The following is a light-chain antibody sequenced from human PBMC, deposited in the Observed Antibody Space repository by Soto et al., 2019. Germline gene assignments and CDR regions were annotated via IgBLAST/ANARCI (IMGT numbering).Light chain of an antibody. CDR2: GAS. Sequence: EIVLTQSPGTLSLSPGERATPSCRASQSVISNYLAWYQQKPGQAPRLLISGASTRATGIPARFSGSGSGTEFTLTISSLQPDECGLYYCQQYDVYSTVGQGTKVDIK. V-gene: IGKV3-20*01. CDR3: QQYDVYST. CDR1: QSVISNY. J-gene: IGKJ1*01.